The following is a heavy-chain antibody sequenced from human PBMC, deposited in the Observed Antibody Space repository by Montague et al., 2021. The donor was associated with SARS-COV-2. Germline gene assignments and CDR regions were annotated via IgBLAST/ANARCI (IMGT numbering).Heavy chain of an antibody. J-gene: IGHJ4*02. D-gene: IGHD3-22*01. CDR1: GGSISSGHW. V-gene: IGHV4-4*02. Sequence: SETLSLTCAVSGGSISSGHWFTWVRQPPGKGLEWIGDIYDSETINYNPSLKRRVTISVDRTKNQFSLKLSSVTAADTAVYYRARGPDSSGYYNDFDYWGQGTLVTVSS. CDR2: IYDSETI. CDR3: ARGPDSSGYYNDFDY.